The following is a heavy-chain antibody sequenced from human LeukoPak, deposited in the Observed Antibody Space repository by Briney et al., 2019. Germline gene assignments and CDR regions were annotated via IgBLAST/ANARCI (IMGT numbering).Heavy chain of an antibody. CDR1: GGSFSGYY. Sequence: SETLSLTCAVYGGSFSGYYWSWIRQPPGKGLEWIGEINHSGSTNYNPSLKSRVTISVDTSKNQFSLKLSSVTAADTAVYYCASSRTRQPAGTPRIAAAPLGYWGQGTLVTVSS. CDR3: ASSRTRQPAGTPRIAAAPLGY. D-gene: IGHD6-13*01. V-gene: IGHV4-34*01. J-gene: IGHJ4*02. CDR2: INHSGST.